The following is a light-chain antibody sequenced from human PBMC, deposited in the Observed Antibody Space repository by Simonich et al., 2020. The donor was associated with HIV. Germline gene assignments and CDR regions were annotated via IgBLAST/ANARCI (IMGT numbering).Light chain of an antibody. CDR2: KAS. CDR1: QGISSW. J-gene: IGKJ1*01. V-gene: IGKV1-5*03. CDR3: QQYNSYTWT. Sequence: DIQMTQSPSTLSASVGDRVTITCRASQGISSWLAWYQQKPGKAPKLLIYKASSLKSGVPSRFSGSGSGTEFSLTISSLQPDDFATYFCQQYNSYTWTFGQGTKVEIK.